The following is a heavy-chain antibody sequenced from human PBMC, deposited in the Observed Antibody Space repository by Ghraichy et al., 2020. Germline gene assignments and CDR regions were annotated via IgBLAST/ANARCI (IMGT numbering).Heavy chain of an antibody. J-gene: IGHJ6*02. CDR1: GFTFGDYA. V-gene: IGHV3-49*04. Sequence: GGSLRLSCTASGFTFGDYAMSWVRQAPGKGLEWVGFIRSKAYGGTTEYAASVKGRFTISRDDSKSIAYLQMNSLKTEDTAVYYCTLAYGMDVWGQGTTVTVSS. D-gene: IGHD3-3*02. CDR3: TLAYGMDV. CDR2: IRSKAYGGTT.